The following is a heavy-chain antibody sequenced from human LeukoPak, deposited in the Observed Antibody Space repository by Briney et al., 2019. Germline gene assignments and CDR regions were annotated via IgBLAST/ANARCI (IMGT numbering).Heavy chain of an antibody. J-gene: IGHJ4*02. Sequence: GGSLRPSCAVSGFTFSSYVMSWVRQAPGKGLEWVSAISGSGGGTYYADSVKGRFTISRDNSKNTLYLQMNSLRAEDTAVYYCAKASVGSSWPDYWGQGALVTVSS. CDR1: GFTFSSYV. V-gene: IGHV3-23*01. D-gene: IGHD6-13*01. CDR3: AKASVGSSWPDY. CDR2: ISGSGGGT.